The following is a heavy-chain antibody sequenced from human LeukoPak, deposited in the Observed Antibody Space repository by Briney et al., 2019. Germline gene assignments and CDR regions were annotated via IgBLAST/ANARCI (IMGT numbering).Heavy chain of an antibody. CDR1: GYSIDNGYY. Sequence: PSGTLSLTCSVSGYSIDNGYYWAWIRQPPGKGLEWIGSIYHSGSAYYNPSLKSRVTISVDTSKNQFSLRLTSVTAADTAVYYCARETGELPYYSDYWGQGTLVTVSS. V-gene: IGHV4-38-2*02. D-gene: IGHD3-10*01. J-gene: IGHJ4*02. CDR2: IYHSGSA. CDR3: ARETGELPYYSDY.